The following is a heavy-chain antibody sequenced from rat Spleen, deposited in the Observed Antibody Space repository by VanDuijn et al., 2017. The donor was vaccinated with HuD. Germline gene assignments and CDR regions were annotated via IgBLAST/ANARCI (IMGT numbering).Heavy chain of an antibody. V-gene: IGHV5-29*01. CDR1: GFTFSDYF. J-gene: IGHJ2*01. CDR3: ARHGYNSYVDY. CDR2: ISADGTNT. D-gene: IGHD1-9*01. Sequence: EVQLVASDGGLVQPGRSLKLSCAASGFTFSDYFMAWVRQAPAQGLEWVATISADGTNTYYRDSVKGRFTISRDDVRSTLYLQMDSLRSEDTASYYCARHGYNSYVDYWGQGVMVTVSS.